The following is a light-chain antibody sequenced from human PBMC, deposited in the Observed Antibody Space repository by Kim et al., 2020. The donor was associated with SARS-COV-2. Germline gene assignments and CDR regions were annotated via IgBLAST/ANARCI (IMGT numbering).Light chain of an antibody. Sequence: SPGERTTLSCRASQSVSNSQLAWYQQKPGQAPRLLIYRASSRASGIPDRFSGSGSGTDFTLTISRLEPEDFAVYYCQQYGASPLTFGGGAKVEIK. J-gene: IGKJ4*01. CDR3: QQYGASPLT. CDR2: RAS. CDR1: QSVSNSQ. V-gene: IGKV3-20*01.